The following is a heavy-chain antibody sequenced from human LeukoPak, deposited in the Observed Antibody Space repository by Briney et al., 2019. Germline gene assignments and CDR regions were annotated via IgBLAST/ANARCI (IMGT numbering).Heavy chain of an antibody. CDR1: GGSIDSYY. CDR2: IYYTGST. D-gene: IGHD2-2*01. J-gene: IGHJ4*02. CDR3: ARVYQSAEYYFDY. V-gene: IGHV4-59*01. Sequence: PSETLSLTCTVSGGSIDSYYWSWIRQPPGKGLEWIGYIYYTGSTESHPPLKSRVTISLDTSKNQFSLKLTSVTAADTAVYYCARVYQSAEYYFDYWGQGNLVSVSS.